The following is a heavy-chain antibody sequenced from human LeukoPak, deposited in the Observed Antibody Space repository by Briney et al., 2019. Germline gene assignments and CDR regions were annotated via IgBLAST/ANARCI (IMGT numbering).Heavy chain of an antibody. CDR2: ISYDGSNK. D-gene: IGHD3-22*01. CDR3: AREIVVVITSSSNFDY. CDR1: GFTFSTYA. J-gene: IGHJ4*02. Sequence: PGGSLRLSCAASGFTFSTYAMHWVRQAPGKGLEWVAVISYDGSNKYYADSVKGRFTISRDNSKNTLYLQMNSLRAEDTAVYYCAREIVVVITSSSNFDYWGQGTLVTVSS. V-gene: IGHV3-30-3*01.